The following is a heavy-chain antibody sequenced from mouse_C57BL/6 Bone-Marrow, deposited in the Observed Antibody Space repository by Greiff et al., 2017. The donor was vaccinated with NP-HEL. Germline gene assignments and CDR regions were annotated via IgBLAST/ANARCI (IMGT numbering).Heavy chain of an antibody. D-gene: IGHD2-2*01. Sequence: EVHLVESGGDLVKPGGSLKLSCAASGFTFSSYGMSWVRQTPDKRLEWVATISSGGSYTYYPDSVKGRFTISRDNAKNTLYLQMSSLKSEDTAMYYCARHETMVTTGYYFDYWGQGTTLTVSS. V-gene: IGHV5-6*01. CDR3: ARHETMVTTGYYFDY. J-gene: IGHJ2*01. CDR2: ISSGGSYT. CDR1: GFTFSSYG.